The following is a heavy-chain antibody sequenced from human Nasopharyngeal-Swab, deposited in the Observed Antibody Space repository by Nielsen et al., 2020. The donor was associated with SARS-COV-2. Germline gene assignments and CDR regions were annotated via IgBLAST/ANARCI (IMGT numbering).Heavy chain of an antibody. V-gene: IGHV3-48*03. D-gene: IGHD3-3*01. Sequence: GSLKISCAASGFTFSSYEMNWVRQAPGKGLEWVSYISSSGSTRYYADSVKGRFTISRDNAKNSLYLQMNSLRAEDTAVYYCASFITIFGVVIGGDYWGQGTLVTVSS. J-gene: IGHJ4*02. CDR3: ASFITIFGVVIGGDY. CDR1: GFTFSSYE. CDR2: ISSSGSTR.